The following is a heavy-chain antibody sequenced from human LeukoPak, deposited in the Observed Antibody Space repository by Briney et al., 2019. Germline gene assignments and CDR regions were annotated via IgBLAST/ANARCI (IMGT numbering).Heavy chain of an antibody. CDR1: GGSISNYY. CDR2: IYYSGST. J-gene: IGHJ4*02. D-gene: IGHD3-10*01. V-gene: IGHV4-59*08. Sequence: SETLSLTCTVSGGSISNYYWSWIRQPPGKGLEWIGYIYYSGSTNYNPSLKGRVTISVDTSKNQFSPKLNSVTAADTAVYYCARRAYGSGSFNRYYFDYWGQGTLVAVSS. CDR3: ARRAYGSGSFNRYYFDY.